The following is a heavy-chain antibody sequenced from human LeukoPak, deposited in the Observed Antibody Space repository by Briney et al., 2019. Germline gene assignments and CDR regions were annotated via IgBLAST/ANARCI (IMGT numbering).Heavy chain of an antibody. Sequence: GGSLRLSCGASGFTFSSYWMHWVRQAPGKGLVWVSRIRPDGTGTNYADSVKGRFTISRDNAKNTLYLQMNSLRAEDAAVYYCAKAPVTSCRGAFCYPFDSWGQGTLVTVSS. J-gene: IGHJ4*02. CDR1: GFTFSSYW. CDR3: AKAPVTSCRGAFCYPFDS. CDR2: IRPDGTGT. V-gene: IGHV3-74*01. D-gene: IGHD2-15*01.